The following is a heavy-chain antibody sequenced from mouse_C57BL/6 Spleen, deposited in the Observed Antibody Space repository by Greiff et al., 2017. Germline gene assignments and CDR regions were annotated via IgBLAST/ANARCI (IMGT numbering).Heavy chain of an antibody. D-gene: IGHD1-1*02. CDR2: IDPETGGT. Sequence: QVQLQQSGAELVRPGASVTLSCKASGYTFTDYEMHWVKQTPVQGLEWIGAIDPETGGTAYNQKFKGKAILTADKSSSTAYMELRSLTSEDSAVYYCTRDGGRGAWFADWGQGTLITVSA. J-gene: IGHJ3*01. CDR1: GYTFTDYE. V-gene: IGHV1-15*01. CDR3: TRDGGRGAWFAD.